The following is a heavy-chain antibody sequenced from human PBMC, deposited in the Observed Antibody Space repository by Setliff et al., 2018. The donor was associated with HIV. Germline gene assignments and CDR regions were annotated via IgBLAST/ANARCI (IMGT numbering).Heavy chain of an antibody. CDR2: INPNNGGT. J-gene: IGHJ4*02. D-gene: IGHD6-25*01. CDR1: GYTFSGYY. V-gene: IGHV1-2*02. Sequence: ASVKVSCKASGYTFSGYYMHWVRQAPGQGLEWMGWINPNNGGTNYAQKFQGRVTMTGDTSISTVYMELSSLRSDDTAVYYCAREKRSSTWLYSSGGTVDYWGLGTLVTVYS. CDR3: AREKRSSTWLYSSGGTVDY.